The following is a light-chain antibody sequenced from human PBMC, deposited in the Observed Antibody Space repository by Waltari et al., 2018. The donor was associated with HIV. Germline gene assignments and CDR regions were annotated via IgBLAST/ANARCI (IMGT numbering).Light chain of an antibody. CDR2: DVH. CDR1: ENDIGLYNY. Sequence: SALIQPASVSGSPGQSITISCSGSENDIGLYNYVSWYQQFSGKAPKLIIYDVHKRPAGLSDRFSGSKSGNMASLTISGLRTDDEAVYFCSSFSSGPSLYIFG. V-gene: IGLV2-14*03. J-gene: IGLJ1*01. CDR3: SSFSSGPSLYI.